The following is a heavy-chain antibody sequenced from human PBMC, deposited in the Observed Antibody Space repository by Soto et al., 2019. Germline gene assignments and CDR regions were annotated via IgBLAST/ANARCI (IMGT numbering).Heavy chain of an antibody. D-gene: IGHD3-16*02. J-gene: IGHJ4*02. CDR3: ARDTQRRRLRLGELSNPLDY. CDR2: ISYDGSNK. CDR1: GFTFSSYA. Sequence: QVQLVESGGGVVQPGRSLRLSCAASGFTFSSYAMHWVRQAPGKGLEWVAVISYDGSNKYYADSVKGRFTISRDNSKNTLYLQMYSLRAEDTPVYYCARDTQRRRLRLGELSNPLDYWGQGTLVTVSS. V-gene: IGHV3-30-3*01.